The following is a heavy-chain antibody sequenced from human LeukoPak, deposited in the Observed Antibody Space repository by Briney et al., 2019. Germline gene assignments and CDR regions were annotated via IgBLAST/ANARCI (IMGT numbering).Heavy chain of an antibody. CDR3: ARDGGGYDPFDY. Sequence: GGSLRLSCAASAFSLNAYNMNWVRQAPGKGLEWVSSISSSSSYIYYADSVKGRFTISRDNAKNSLYLQMNSLRAEDTAVYYCARDGGGYDPFDYWGQGTLVTVSS. CDR2: ISSSSSYI. CDR1: AFSLNAYN. V-gene: IGHV3-21*01. J-gene: IGHJ4*02. D-gene: IGHD5-12*01.